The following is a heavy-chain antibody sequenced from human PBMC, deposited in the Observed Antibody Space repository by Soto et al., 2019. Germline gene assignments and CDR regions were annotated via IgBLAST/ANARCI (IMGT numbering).Heavy chain of an antibody. J-gene: IGHJ4*02. CDR3: ARSPPSSYYGGSGTFDY. D-gene: IGHD3-10*01. CDR1: NGSISNFY. Sequence: SETLSLTCTVSNGSISNFYWNWIRQSAGKGLEWIGRIHGSGSATYNPSLKSRVSISVDKSKNQISLKLTSATAADTAVYYCARSPPSSYYGGSGTFDYWGQGTLVTVSS. V-gene: IGHV4-4*07. CDR2: IHGSGSA.